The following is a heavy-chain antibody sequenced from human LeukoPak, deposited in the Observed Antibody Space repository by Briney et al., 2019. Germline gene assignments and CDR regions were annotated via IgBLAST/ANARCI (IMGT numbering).Heavy chain of an antibody. CDR3: AKSNGYGLVDI. D-gene: IGHD3-10*01. Sequence: TSETLSLTCTVSGGSISSYYWSWIRQPPGKGLEWIGNIFYSGSTYYSPSLKSRVTISLDTSRNQFSLKLNSVTAADTAVYYCAKSNGYGLVDIWGQGTMVTVSS. J-gene: IGHJ3*02. CDR2: IFYSGST. V-gene: IGHV4-59*12. CDR1: GGSISSYY.